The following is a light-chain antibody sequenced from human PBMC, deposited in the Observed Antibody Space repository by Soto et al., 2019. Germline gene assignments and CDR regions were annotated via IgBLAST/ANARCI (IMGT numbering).Light chain of an antibody. CDR1: QDISNW. J-gene: IGKJ5*01. CDR2: AAS. CDR3: QHARRFPIT. V-gene: IGKV1-12*01. Sequence: DVRMTQSPSSVSASVGDRVTISCRASQDISNWLAWYQQKPGEAPKFLIYAASNLQSGVPSKFSVSGSGTDFTLTISSLQPEDFAVYYCQHARRFPITSGQGTRLEIK.